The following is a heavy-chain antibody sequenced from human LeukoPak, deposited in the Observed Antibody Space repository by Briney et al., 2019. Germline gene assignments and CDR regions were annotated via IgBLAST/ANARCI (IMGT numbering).Heavy chain of an antibody. CDR3: ARDLVVDGGYVPFDY. V-gene: IGHV7-4-1*02. CDR1: GYTFTSYA. CDR2: INTNTGNP. Sequence: GASVKVSCKASGYTFTSYAMNWVRQSPGQGLEWMGWINTNTGNPTYAQGFTGRFVFSLDTSVSTAYLQISSLKAEDTAVYYCARDLVVDGGYVPFDYWGQGTLVTVSS. J-gene: IGHJ4*02. D-gene: IGHD5-12*01.